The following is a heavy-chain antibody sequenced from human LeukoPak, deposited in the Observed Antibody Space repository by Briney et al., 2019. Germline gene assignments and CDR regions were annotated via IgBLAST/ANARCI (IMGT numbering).Heavy chain of an antibody. CDR2: ICYSGST. J-gene: IGHJ5*02. D-gene: IGHD5-12*01. V-gene: IGHV4-59*01. CDR3: ARDYDSNWFDP. CDR1: GGSISSYY. Sequence: PSETLSLTCTVSGGSISSYYWTWIRQPPGKGLEWIGYICYSGSTNYNPSLNSRVTISVDTSKNQFSLKLSSVTAADTAVYYCARDYDSNWFDPWGQGTLVTVSS.